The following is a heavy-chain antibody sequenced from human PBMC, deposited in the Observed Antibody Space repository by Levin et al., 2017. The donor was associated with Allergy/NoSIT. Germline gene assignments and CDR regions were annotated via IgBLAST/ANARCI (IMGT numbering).Heavy chain of an antibody. V-gene: IGHV3-33*01. CDR1: GFTFRNYA. CDR3: ASGSGSYYYFHY. J-gene: IGHJ4*02. D-gene: IGHD3-10*01. CDR2: IWYDGSNK. Sequence: GGSLRLSCAASGFTFRNYAMHWVRQAPGKGLEWVAVIWYDGSNKYYADSVKGRFTISRDNSKNTLYVQMNSLRAEDTAVYYCASGSGSYYYFHYWGQGTLVTVSS.